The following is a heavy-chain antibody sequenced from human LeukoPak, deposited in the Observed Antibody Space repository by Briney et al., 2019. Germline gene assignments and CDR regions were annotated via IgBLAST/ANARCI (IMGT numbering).Heavy chain of an antibody. CDR1: GFTFSSYG. CDR2: IPYDGSNK. Sequence: PGGSLRLSCAASGFTFSSYGMHWVRQAPGKGLEWVAVIPYDGSNKYYADSVKGRFTISRDNSKNTLYLQMNSLRAEDTAVYYCAKGLDVWGQGTTVTVSS. J-gene: IGHJ6*02. V-gene: IGHV3-30*18. CDR3: AKGLDV.